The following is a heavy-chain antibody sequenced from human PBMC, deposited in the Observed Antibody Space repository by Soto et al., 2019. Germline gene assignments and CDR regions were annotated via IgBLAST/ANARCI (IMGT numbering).Heavy chain of an antibody. Sequence: PGGSLRLSCAASGFTFSSYSMNWVRQAPGKGLEWVSYITSSSSTIYYADSVKGRFTISRDNAKNSLYLQMNSLRDEDTAVYYCAREMAYDILTGPEGAFDIWGQGTMVTVSS. CDR2: ITSSSSTI. D-gene: IGHD3-9*01. CDR1: GFTFSSYS. V-gene: IGHV3-48*02. J-gene: IGHJ3*02. CDR3: AREMAYDILTGPEGAFDI.